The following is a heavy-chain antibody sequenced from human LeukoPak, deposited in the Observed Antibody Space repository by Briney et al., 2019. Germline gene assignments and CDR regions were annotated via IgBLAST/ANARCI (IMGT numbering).Heavy chain of an antibody. Sequence: SETLSLTCTVSGGSISSHYWSWIRRPPGKGLEWIGYIYYSGSTNYNPSLKSRVTISVDTSKNQFSLKLSSVTAADTAVYYCASLTLPAAITGYYFDYWGQGTLVTVSS. D-gene: IGHD2-2*01. CDR1: GGSISSHY. J-gene: IGHJ4*02. CDR2: IYYSGST. V-gene: IGHV4-59*11. CDR3: ASLTLPAAITGYYFDY.